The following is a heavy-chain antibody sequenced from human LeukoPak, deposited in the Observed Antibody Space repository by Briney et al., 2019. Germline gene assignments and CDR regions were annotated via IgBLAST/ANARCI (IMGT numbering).Heavy chain of an antibody. CDR2: VYYSGST. D-gene: IGHD3-22*01. CDR1: GGSVSGYY. CDR3: ARVPEYYYDSSGFFDY. V-gene: IGHV4-59*02. Sequence: PSETLSLTCVVSGGSVSGYYWGWIRQPPGRGLEWIGYVYYSGSTNYNPSFKSRITISVDTSRNQFSLQLSSVTAADTAVYYCARVPEYYYDSSGFFDYWGQGTLVTVSS. J-gene: IGHJ4*02.